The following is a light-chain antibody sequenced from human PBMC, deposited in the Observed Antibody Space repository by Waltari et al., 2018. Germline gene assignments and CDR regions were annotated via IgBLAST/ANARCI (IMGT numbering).Light chain of an antibody. V-gene: IGKV3-11*01. Sequence: VLTQSPATLSLSPGGRPTISCRSRPGVNNYLAWYQQKPGQAPRLLIYDTFYRATDIPPRCSGSGSGKDFTLTSSHLEPEVSAIYYCQQRSDWPLTFGGGTKVEIK. CDR2: DTF. J-gene: IGKJ4*01. CDR1: PGVNNY. CDR3: QQRSDWPLT.